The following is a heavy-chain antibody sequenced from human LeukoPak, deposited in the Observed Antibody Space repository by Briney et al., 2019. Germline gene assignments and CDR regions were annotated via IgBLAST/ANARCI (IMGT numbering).Heavy chain of an antibody. CDR2: VNGVGSEG. CDR1: GFTFNRYY. J-gene: IGHJ5*01. D-gene: IGHD3-16*01. V-gene: IGHV3-74*01. Sequence: GGSLRLSCAASGFTFNRYYIHWVRQAPGKGLVWVSRVNGVGSEGIYADSVKGRFSIFRDNAKNTVYLQMNSLTAEDTAMYYCVRDWDHYDSDSWGQGTLVTVAS. CDR3: VRDWDHYDSDS.